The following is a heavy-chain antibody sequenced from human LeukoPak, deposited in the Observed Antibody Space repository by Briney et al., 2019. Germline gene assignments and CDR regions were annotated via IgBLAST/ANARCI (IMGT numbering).Heavy chain of an antibody. J-gene: IGHJ5*02. Sequence: GGSLRLSCAASGFSFGSYAMGWTRQASGQGLEWVSAISGSGSHANYAESVKGRFTSSRDNSKNTLYLQMHSLIAADTAVYYCGSGPVGTTVPWGQGTLVTVSS. V-gene: IGHV3-23*01. CDR3: GSGPVGTTVP. D-gene: IGHD1-1*01. CDR1: GFSFGSYA. CDR2: ISGSGSHA.